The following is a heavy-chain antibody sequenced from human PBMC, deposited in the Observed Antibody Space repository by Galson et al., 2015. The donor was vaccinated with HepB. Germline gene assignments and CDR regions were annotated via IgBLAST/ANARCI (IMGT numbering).Heavy chain of an antibody. J-gene: IGHJ4*02. CDR3: ARDNPPPKAMSGTTLDY. D-gene: IGHD1-14*01. V-gene: IGHV3-30*03. CDR2: ITYDGSDK. CDR1: GFTFSSYV. Sequence: SLRLSCAASGFTFSSYVMHWVRQAPGKGLEWVTVITYDGSDKQYADSVKGRFTISRDNTKNMVYLQMNGLRTEDTAVYYCARDNPPPKAMSGTTLDYWGQGTLVTVSP.